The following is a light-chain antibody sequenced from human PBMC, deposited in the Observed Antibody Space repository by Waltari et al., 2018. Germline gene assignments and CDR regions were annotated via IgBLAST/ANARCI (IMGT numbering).Light chain of an antibody. CDR2: EGT. V-gene: IGLV2-23*01. J-gene: IGLJ3*02. CDR1: SSDVGNSKL. CDR3: CSYAGGRRV. Sequence: QSALTQPASVSGSPGQSITISCTGTSSDVGNSKLVSWYQRHPGKAPRLMIYEGTKRPSVVSNRFSGSKSGNTASLTISGLQSEDEADYYCCSYAGGRRVFGGGTKLTVL.